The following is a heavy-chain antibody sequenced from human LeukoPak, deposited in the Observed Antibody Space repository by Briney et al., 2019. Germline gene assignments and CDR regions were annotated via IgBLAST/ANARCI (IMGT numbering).Heavy chain of an antibody. V-gene: IGHV3-7*03. D-gene: IGHD6-13*01. CDR1: GFPFNAYW. J-gene: IGHJ4*02. CDR2: IRQDGDTK. Sequence: GGSLRLSCAASGFPFNAYWMTWVRQAPGKGLEWVANIRQDGDTKYYVDSVKGRFTISRDNAMNSLYLQMNSLRAEDTAIYYCAGSLPYGTTWYGRSDFWGQGTLVTVSS. CDR3: AGSLPYGTTWYGRSDF.